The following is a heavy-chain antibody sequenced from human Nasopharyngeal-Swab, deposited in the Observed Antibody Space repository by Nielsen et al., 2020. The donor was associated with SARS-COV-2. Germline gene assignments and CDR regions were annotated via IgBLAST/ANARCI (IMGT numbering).Heavy chain of an antibody. CDR1: GFTFTSYW. Sequence: GESLKISCAASGFTFTSYWMHWVRQVPGKGLVWVSRINTDGTTTTYADSVKGRFTISRDNAKNTLYLQMNNLRVEDTGVYYCVRAGYSGTYRLFDYWGQGTLVTVSS. CDR3: VRAGYSGTYRLFDY. D-gene: IGHD1-26*01. J-gene: IGHJ4*02. V-gene: IGHV3-74*01. CDR2: INTDGTTT.